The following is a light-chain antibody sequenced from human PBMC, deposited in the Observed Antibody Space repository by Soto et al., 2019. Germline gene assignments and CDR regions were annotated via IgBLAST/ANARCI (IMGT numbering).Light chain of an antibody. V-gene: IGKV1-5*03. J-gene: IGKJ2*01. CDR3: QQYNSYSGT. Sequence: DIQMTQSPSTLSASVGDRVTITCRASQSISRWVAWYQQKPGKAPKLLIYKASSLESGVPSRFSGSGSGTEFTLTISSLQPDDFATYYCQQYNSYSGTFGQGTKLEIK. CDR1: QSISRW. CDR2: KAS.